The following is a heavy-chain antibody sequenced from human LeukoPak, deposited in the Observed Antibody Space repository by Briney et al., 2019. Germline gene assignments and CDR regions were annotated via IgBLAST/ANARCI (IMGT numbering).Heavy chain of an antibody. V-gene: IGHV3-73*01. CDR3: TRTTRFLEWYDAFDI. J-gene: IGHJ3*02. CDR1: GVTFSGST. CDR2: IRSKANRYAT. Sequence: GGSLRLSCAPSGVTFSGSTMHWVRQASGKGLEWVGRIRSKANRYATTYEESVRGRFTISRDDSKNTEYLQMNSLKTEDTAVYYCTRTTRFLEWYDAFDIWGQGTMVTVSS. D-gene: IGHD3-3*01.